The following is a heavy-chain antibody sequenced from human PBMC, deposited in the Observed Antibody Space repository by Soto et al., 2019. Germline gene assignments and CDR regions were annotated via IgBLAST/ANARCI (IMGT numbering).Heavy chain of an antibody. CDR3: ARSRYCSVWSTWFHKYAPGY. V-gene: IGHV3-30-3*01. CDR2: ISYDGSNK. J-gene: IGHJ4*02. CDR1: GFTFSSYA. D-gene: IGHD6-19*01. Sequence: PGGSLRLSCAASGFTFSSYAMHWVRQAPGKGLEWVAVISYDGSNKYYADSVKGRFTISRDNSKNTLYLQMNSLRAEDTAVYYCARSRYCSVWSTWFHKYAPGYWGQGTLVTVSS.